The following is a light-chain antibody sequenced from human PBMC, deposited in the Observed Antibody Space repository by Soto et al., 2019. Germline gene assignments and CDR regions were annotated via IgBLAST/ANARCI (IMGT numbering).Light chain of an antibody. J-gene: IGKJ5*01. V-gene: IGKV1D-12*01. CDR1: EGINSW. CDR2: GAY. CDR3: QQAKSVPST. Sequence: DIQMTQSPSSVSASVGDRVTITCRASEGINSWLAWYQQKPGKAPKLLIYGAYSLQNGVPSRFLGSGSGTDIPLTISSLQPEDFANYYCQQAKSVPSTFGHGTRLEMK.